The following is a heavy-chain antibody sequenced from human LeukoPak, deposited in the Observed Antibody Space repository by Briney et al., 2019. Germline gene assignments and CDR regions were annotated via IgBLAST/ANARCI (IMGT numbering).Heavy chain of an antibody. D-gene: IGHD4-17*01. CDR2: IYYSGST. V-gene: IGHV4-39*01. J-gene: IGHJ4*02. CDR3: ARRASFYGALHYFDY. CDR1: GGSISSSSYY. Sequence: SETLSLTCTVSGGSISSSSYYWGWIRQPPGKGLEWIGSIYYSGSTYYNPSLKSRVTISVDTSKNQFSLKLSSATAADTAVYYCARRASFYGALHYFDYWGQGTLVTVSS.